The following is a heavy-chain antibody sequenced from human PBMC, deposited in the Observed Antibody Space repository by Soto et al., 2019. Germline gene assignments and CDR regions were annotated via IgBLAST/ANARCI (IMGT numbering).Heavy chain of an antibody. CDR3: ARGTESYITSPRRPLFDY. CDR1: GFTFSSYA. V-gene: IGHV3-23*01. Sequence: PGGSLRLSCAASGFTFSSYAMSWVRQAPGKGLEWVSAISGSGGSTNDYADSVKGRFTISRDNAKNTLYLQMNSLRTEDTAVYYCARGTESYITSPRRPLFDYWGQGTLVTVSS. CDR2: ISGSGGSTN. D-gene: IGHD3-10*01. J-gene: IGHJ4*02.